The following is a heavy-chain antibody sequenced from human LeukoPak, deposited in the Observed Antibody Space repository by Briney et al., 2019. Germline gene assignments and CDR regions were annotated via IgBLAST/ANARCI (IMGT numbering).Heavy chain of an antibody. V-gene: IGHV1-69*13. CDR1: GGTLSSYA. J-gene: IGHJ3*02. Sequence: SVKVSCKASGGTLSSYAISWVRQAPGQGLEWMGGIIPIFGTANYAQKFQGRVTITADESTSTAYMELSSLRSEDTAVYYCARGLITMKKEGAFDIWGQGTMVTVSS. D-gene: IGHD3-22*01. CDR2: IIPIFGTA. CDR3: ARGLITMKKEGAFDI.